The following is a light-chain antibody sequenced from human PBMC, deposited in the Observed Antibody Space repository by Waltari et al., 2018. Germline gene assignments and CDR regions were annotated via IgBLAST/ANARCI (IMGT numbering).Light chain of an antibody. CDR1: QSVGRT. J-gene: IGKJ1*01. CDR3: QHYVRLPAT. V-gene: IGKV3-20*01. CDR2: GAS. Sequence: SCRASQSVGRTLAWYQQKPGQAPRLLSYGASTRATGIPDRFSGGGSGTDFSLTISRLEPEDFAVYYCQHYVRLPATFGQGTKVEIK.